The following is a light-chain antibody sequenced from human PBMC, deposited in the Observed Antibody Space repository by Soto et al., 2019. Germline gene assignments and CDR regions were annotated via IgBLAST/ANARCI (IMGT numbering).Light chain of an antibody. V-gene: IGKV3-15*01. CDR3: QQYHNWPPIT. Sequence: EIVMTQSPDTLFVSLGEGATLSCRASQSVSSHVAWYQHKPGQAPRLLIYGASTRASGIPARFSGSGSETDFTLTISSLQSEDSAVYYWQQYHNWPPITFGQGTRLEI. J-gene: IGKJ5*01. CDR1: QSVSSH. CDR2: GAS.